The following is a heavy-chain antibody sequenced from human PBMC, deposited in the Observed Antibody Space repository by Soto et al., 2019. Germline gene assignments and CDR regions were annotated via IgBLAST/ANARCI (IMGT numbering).Heavy chain of an antibody. V-gene: IGHV4-30-4*01. J-gene: IGHJ5*02. Sequence: SETLSLTCTVSGGSISSGDYYWSWIRQPPGKGLEWIGYIYYSGSTYYNPSLKSRVTISVDTSKNQFSLKLSSVTAADTAVYYCARGDLYGSGNWFDPWGQGTLVTVSS. CDR3: ARGDLYGSGNWFDP. D-gene: IGHD3-10*01. CDR2: IYYSGST. CDR1: GGSISSGDYY.